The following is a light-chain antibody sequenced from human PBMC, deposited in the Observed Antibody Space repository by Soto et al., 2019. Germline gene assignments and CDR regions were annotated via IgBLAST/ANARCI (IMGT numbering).Light chain of an antibody. CDR2: AAS. CDR3: QQYSSYPIT. CDR1: QRISKW. V-gene: IGKV1D-16*01. Sequence: DIQISQCPSSLSASVGDRVTITCRASQRISKWLAWYQQKPEKAPKSLIFAASSLQSGVPSRFSGSGSGTEFTLTISSLQPEDSATYYCQQYSSYPITFGQGTRLEIK. J-gene: IGKJ5*01.